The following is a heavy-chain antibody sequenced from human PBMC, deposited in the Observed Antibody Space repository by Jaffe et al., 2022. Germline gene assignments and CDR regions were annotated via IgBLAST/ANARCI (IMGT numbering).Heavy chain of an antibody. CDR1: GFTFSSYS. V-gene: IGHV3-48*01. J-gene: IGHJ4*02. CDR3: ARVWHYYGSGRMVFDY. D-gene: IGHD3-10*01. Sequence: EVQLVESGGGLVQPGGSLRLSCAASGFTFSSYSMNWVRQAPGKGLEWVSYISSSSSTIYYADSVKGRFTISRDNAKNSLYLQMNSLRAEDTAVYYCARVWHYYGSGRMVFDYWGQGTLVTVSS. CDR2: ISSSSSTI.